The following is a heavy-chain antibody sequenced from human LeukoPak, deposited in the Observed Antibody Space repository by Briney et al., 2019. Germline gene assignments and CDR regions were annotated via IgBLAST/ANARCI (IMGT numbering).Heavy chain of an antibody. D-gene: IGHD3-22*01. CDR2: ISSSSSYI. Sequence: GGSLRLSCAASGFTFSSYSMNWVRQAPGKGLEWVSSISSSSSYIYYADSVKGRFTISRDNAKNSLYLQMNSLRAEDTAVYYCARTKKPRHYYDSSGCDYWGQGTLVTVSS. V-gene: IGHV3-21*01. J-gene: IGHJ4*02. CDR1: GFTFSSYS. CDR3: ARTKKPRHYYDSSGCDY.